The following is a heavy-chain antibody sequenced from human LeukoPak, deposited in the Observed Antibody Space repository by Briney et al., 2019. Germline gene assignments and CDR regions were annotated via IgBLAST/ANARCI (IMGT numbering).Heavy chain of an antibody. CDR1: GYTFTGYY. J-gene: IGHJ3*02. D-gene: IGHD2-2*01. CDR2: INPNSGGT. V-gene: IGHV1-2*02. CDR3: ASYIVVVPAAMPGNDAFDI. Sequence: ASVKVSCKASGYTFTGYYMHWVRQAPGQGLEWMGWINPNSGGTNYAQEFQGRVTMTRDTSISTAYMELSRLRSDDTAVYYCASYIVVVPAAMPGNDAFDIWGQGTMVTVSS.